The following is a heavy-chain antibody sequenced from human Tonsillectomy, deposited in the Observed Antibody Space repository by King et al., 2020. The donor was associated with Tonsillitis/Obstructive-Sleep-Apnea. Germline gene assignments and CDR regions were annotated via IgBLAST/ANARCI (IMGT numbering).Heavy chain of an antibody. D-gene: IGHD3-10*01. CDR1: GFSLSTSGVA. CDR3: VRLAEGAVSYYTSHFDY. Sequence: TLKESGPALVKPPQTLTVTCTFSGFSLSTSGVAVGWIRQPPGKALEWLALIYWDDDKRYSPSLKSRLTISKDTSKNQVVLTMTNMDPVDTATYYCVRLAEGAVSYYTSHFDYWGQGTLVTVSS. J-gene: IGHJ4*02. V-gene: IGHV2-5*02. CDR2: IYWDDDK.